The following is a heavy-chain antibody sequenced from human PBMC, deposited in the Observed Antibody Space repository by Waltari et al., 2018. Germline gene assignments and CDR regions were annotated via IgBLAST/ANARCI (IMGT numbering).Heavy chain of an antibody. D-gene: IGHD6-19*01. CDR1: GGSITLYY. V-gene: IGHV4-59*08. Sequence: QVQLQESGPGLVKPSATLSLPCTVSGGSITLYYWSWIRQPPGKGLAWLGYVYYPGNTIYNPGLESRVTWSADTSKNQVSRRLRSVTAADTAVYYCARGMSSVWYGPFDYWGQGTLVTVSS. CDR3: ARGMSSVWYGPFDY. J-gene: IGHJ4*02. CDR2: VYYPGNT.